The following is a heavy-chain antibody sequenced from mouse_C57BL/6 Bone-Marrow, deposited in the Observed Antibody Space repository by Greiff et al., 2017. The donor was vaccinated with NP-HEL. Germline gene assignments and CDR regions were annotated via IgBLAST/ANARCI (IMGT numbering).Heavy chain of an antibody. Sequence: VQLQQSGPELVKPGASVKISCKASGYTFTDYYMNWVKQSHGKSLEWIGDINPNNGGTSYNQKFKGKATLTVDKSSSTAYMELRSLTSEDSAVYYCARWGVVGDAMDYWGQGTSVTVSS. CDR3: ARWGVVGDAMDY. CDR1: GYTFTDYY. D-gene: IGHD1-1*01. CDR2: INPNNGGT. J-gene: IGHJ4*01. V-gene: IGHV1-26*01.